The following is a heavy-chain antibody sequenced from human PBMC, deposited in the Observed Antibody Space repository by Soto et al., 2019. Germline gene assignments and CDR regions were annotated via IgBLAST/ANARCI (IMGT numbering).Heavy chain of an antibody. CDR3: ARGGCSGGSCYVDYCYGMDV. D-gene: IGHD2-15*01. CDR1: GYTFTGYY. J-gene: IGHJ6*02. CDR2: INPNSGGT. Sequence: GASVKVSCKASGYTFTGYYMHWVRQAPGQGLEWMGWINPNSGGTNYAQKFQGWVTMTRDTSISTAYMELSRLRSDDTAVYYCARGGCSGGSCYVDYCYGMDVWGQGTTVTVSS. V-gene: IGHV1-2*04.